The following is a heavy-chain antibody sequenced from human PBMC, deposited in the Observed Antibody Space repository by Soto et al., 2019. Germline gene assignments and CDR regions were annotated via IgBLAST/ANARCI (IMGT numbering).Heavy chain of an antibody. Sequence: SGGSLRLSCAASGFTFSSYSMNWVRQAPGKGLEWVSSISSSSSYIYYADSVKGRFTISRDNAKNSLYLQMNSLRAEDTAVYYCAREDYVWGSYRSTPFDYWGQGTLVTVSS. J-gene: IGHJ4*02. CDR2: ISSSSSYI. D-gene: IGHD3-16*02. CDR1: GFTFSSYS. V-gene: IGHV3-21*01. CDR3: AREDYVWGSYRSTPFDY.